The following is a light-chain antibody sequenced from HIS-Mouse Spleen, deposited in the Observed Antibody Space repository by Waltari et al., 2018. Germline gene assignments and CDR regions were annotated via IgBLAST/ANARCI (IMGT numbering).Light chain of an antibody. V-gene: IGLV3-1*01. CDR2: QDS. J-gene: IGLJ2*01. Sequence: SYELTQPPSVSVSPGQTARITCPGEKLGDKYACWYQQKPGQSPVLVIYQDSKRPSGIPERFSGSNSGNTATLTISGTQAMDEADYYCQAWDSSTAVFGGGTKLTVL. CDR3: QAWDSSTAV. CDR1: KLGDKY.